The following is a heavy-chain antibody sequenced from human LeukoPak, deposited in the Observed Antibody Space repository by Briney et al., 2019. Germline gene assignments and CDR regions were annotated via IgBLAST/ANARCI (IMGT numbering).Heavy chain of an antibody. J-gene: IGHJ4*02. CDR2: ITSNGDST. CDR1: GFFFSREV. Sequence: GGSLRLSCAASGFFFSREVMHWVRQVPGKGLEYVSTITSNGDSTYDAQSVKGRFTISRDNSKNTLYLQMNSLRAEDTAVYYCAKRGLTVARTTFFDYWGQGTLVTVSS. D-gene: IGHD2/OR15-2a*01. V-gene: IGHV3-64*01. CDR3: AKRGLTVARTTFFDY.